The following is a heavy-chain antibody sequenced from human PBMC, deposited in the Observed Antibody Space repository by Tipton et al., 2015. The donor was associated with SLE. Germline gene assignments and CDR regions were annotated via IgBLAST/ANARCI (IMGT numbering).Heavy chain of an antibody. CDR2: IYYSGST. CDR3: AGTQYGSGSWIDY. CDR1: GGSISSSSYY. V-gene: IGHV4-39*07. J-gene: IGHJ4*02. D-gene: IGHD3-10*01. Sequence: TLSLTCTVSGGSISSSSYYWGWIRQPPGKGLEWIGSIYYSGSTYYNPSLKSRVTISVDTSKNQFSLKLSSVTAADTAVYYCAGTQYGSGSWIDYWGQGTLVTVSS.